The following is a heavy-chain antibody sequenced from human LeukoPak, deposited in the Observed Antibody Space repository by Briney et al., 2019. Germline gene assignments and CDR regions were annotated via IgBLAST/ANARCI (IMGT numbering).Heavy chain of an antibody. D-gene: IGHD5-18*01. CDR2: ICASGGTT. Sequence: PGESLRLSCAASGFTFSSYGMNWVRQAPGKGLEWVSRICASGGTTSYADSVKGRFTISRDNSKNTLYLQMNSLRADDTAVYSWAKVPPTVMANAFHIWGQGTMVTVS. J-gene: IGHJ3*02. CDR3: AKVPPTVMANAFHI. CDR1: GFTFSSYG. V-gene: IGHV3-23*01.